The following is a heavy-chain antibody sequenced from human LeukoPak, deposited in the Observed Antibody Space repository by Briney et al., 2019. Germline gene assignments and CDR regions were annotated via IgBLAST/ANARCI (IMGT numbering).Heavy chain of an antibody. D-gene: IGHD3-10*01. J-gene: IGHJ4*02. CDR3: ARDAGDRDYYGSGSYYYFDY. CDR1: GGSISSYY. V-gene: IGHV4-4*07. CDR2: IYTSGST. Sequence: SETLSLTCTVSGGSISSYYWSWIRQPAGKGLEWIGRIYTSGSTNYNPSLKSRVTMSVDTSKNQFSLKLSSVTAADTAVYYCARDAGDRDYYGSGSYYYFDYWGQGTLVTVSS.